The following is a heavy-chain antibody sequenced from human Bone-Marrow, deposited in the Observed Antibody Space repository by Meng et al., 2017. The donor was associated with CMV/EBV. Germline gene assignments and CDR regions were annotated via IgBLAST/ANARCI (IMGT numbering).Heavy chain of an antibody. J-gene: IGHJ6*02. CDR1: GLTVGDTY. D-gene: IGHD5-18*01. V-gene: IGHV3-43*01. CDR2: ISWDGGST. Sequence: GESLKISCAASGLTVGDTYMSWVRQAPGKGLEWVSLISWDGGSTYYADSVKGRFTISRDNSKNSLYLQMNSLRTEDTALYYCAKDVDTAMDVYYYYGMDVWGQGTTVTVSS. CDR3: AKDVDTAMDVYYYYGMDV.